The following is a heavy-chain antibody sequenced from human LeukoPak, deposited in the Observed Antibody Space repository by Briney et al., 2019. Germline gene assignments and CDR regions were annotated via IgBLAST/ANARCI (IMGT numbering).Heavy chain of an antibody. CDR3: ASSEWRWLQFY. J-gene: IGHJ4*02. CDR2: INRSGST. CDR1: GGSFSGYY. V-gene: IGHV4-34*01. D-gene: IGHD5-24*01. Sequence: PSETLSLTCAVYGGSFSGYYWNWIRQPPGKGLEWIGEINRSGSTNYNPSLKSRVTISVDTSKNQFSLKLSSVTAADTAVYYCASSEWRWLQFYWGQGTLVTVSS.